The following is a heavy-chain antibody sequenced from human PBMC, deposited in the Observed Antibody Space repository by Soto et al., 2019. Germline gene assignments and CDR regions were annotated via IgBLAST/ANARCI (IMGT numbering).Heavy chain of an antibody. V-gene: IGHV1-18*01. CDR3: ARGAFCGGAPGCRDMDV. CDR2: ISAYNGNT. Sequence: QIQLVQSGGEVKKPGASVKVSCKSSGYKFISHCITWVRQAPGQGLEWMGRISAYNGNTNYAQKLQGRVTMTTDTSTNTAYMELRSLRSDDTAVYYCARGAFCGGAPGCRDMDVWGQGTTVTVSS. J-gene: IGHJ6*02. CDR1: GYKFISHC. D-gene: IGHD2-21*01.